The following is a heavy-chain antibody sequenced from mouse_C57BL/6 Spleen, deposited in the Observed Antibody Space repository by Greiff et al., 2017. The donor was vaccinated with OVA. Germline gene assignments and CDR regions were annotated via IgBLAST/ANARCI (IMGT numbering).Heavy chain of an antibody. CDR1: GYTFTSYW. CDR3: ARARFDYGNVDY. Sequence: VQLQQPGAELVKPGASVKMSCKASGYTFTSYWITWVKQRPGQGLEWIGDIYPGSGSTNYNEKFKSKATLTVDTSYSTAYMQLSSLTSEDSAVYYCARARFDYGNVDYWGQGTTLTVAS. V-gene: IGHV1-55*01. CDR2: IYPGSGST. J-gene: IGHJ2*01. D-gene: IGHD2-1*01.